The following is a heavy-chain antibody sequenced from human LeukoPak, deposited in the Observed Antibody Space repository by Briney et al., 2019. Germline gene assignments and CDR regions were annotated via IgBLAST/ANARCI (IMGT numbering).Heavy chain of an antibody. D-gene: IGHD3-10*01. J-gene: IGHJ5*02. CDR1: GRSFSGYY. CDR2: INHSGST. CDR3: ARGRYYGSGSYKWFDP. V-gene: IGHV4-34*01. Sequence: PSETLSLTCAVYGRSFSGYYWSWIRQPPGKGLEWIGEINHSGSTNYNPSLKSRVTISVDTSKNQFSLKLSSVTAADTAVYYCARGRYYGSGSYKWFDPWGQGTLVTVSS.